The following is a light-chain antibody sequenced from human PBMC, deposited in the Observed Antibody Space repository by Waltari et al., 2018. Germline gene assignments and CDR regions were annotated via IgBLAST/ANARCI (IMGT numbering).Light chain of an antibody. CDR3: QQYDISPLT. CDR2: SAS. J-gene: IGKJ4*01. Sequence: EILLTQSPGTLSLSPGDRATLSCRSSQTVTTTYLAWYQQKPCQPPTLLSSSASSSATGIPDRFTGSGSGTDFSLTISSLEPEDFAVYYCQQYDISPLTCGGGTKVEIK. V-gene: IGKV3-20*01. CDR1: QTVTTTY.